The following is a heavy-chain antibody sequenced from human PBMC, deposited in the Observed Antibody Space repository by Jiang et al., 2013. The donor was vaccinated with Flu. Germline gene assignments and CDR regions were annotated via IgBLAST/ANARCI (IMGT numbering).Heavy chain of an antibody. CDR3: ARYSYTNRRYYYYYYGMDV. D-gene: IGHD5-18*01. Sequence: QLVESGAEVKKPGSSVKVSCKASGGTFSSYAISWVRQAPGQGLEWMGGIIPIFGTANYAQKFQGRVTITADESTSTAYMELSSLRSEDTAVYYCARYSYTNRRYYYYYYGMDVWGQGTTVTVSS. CDR2: IIPIFGTA. V-gene: IGHV1-69*01. J-gene: IGHJ6*02. CDR1: GGTFSSYA.